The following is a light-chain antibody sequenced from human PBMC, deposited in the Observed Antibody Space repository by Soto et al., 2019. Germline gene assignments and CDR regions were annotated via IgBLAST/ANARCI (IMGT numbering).Light chain of an antibody. Sequence: HSLRVTPGEPASISCMSSQSLLHINGYNDLDWYLQKPGQCPQLLIYWGSNRASGVPDRFSGSGSGTDFTLKICIFQAEDGRRDCRTVSVFMLY. CDR3: TVSVFMLY. V-gene: IGKV2-28*01. CDR2: WGS. J-gene: IGKJ2*03. CDR1: QSLLHINGYND.